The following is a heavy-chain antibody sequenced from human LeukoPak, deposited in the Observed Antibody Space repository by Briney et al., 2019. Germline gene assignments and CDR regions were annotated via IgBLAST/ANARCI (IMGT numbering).Heavy chain of an antibody. J-gene: IGHJ4*02. CDR2: IYHSGST. Sequence: KTSETLSLTCAVSGGSISSGGYSWSWIRQPPGKGLEWIGYIYHSGSTYYNPSRKSRVTISVDTSKNQFSLKLSSVTAADTAVYYCARGLNTMIVVRGPKAYYFDYWGQGTLVTVSS. V-gene: IGHV4-30-2*01. CDR3: ARGLNTMIVVRGPKAYYFDY. CDR1: GGSISSGGYS. D-gene: IGHD3-22*01.